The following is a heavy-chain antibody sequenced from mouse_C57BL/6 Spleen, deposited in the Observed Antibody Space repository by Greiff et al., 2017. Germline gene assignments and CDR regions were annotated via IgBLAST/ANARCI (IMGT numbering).Heavy chain of an antibody. Sequence: VQLQQSGAELVRPGTSVKVSCKASGYAFTNYLIEWVKQRPGQGLEWIGVINPGSGGTNYNEKFKGKATLTADKYSSTAYMQLSSLTSEDSAVYFCARDGGDYWGQGTTLTVSS. CDR3: ARDGGDY. V-gene: IGHV1-54*01. J-gene: IGHJ2*01. CDR2: INPGSGGT. CDR1: GYAFTNYL. D-gene: IGHD2-3*01.